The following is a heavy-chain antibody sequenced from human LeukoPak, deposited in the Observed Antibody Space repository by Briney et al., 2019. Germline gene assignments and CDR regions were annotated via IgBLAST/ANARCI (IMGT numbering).Heavy chain of an antibody. CDR2: INHSGST. CDR1: GGSFSAYY. D-gene: IGHD6-25*01. J-gene: IGHJ5*02. Sequence: KPSETLSLTCAVYGGSFSAYYWSWIRQPPGKGLEWIGGINHSGSTNYNPSLKSRVTISIDTSKNQFSLEMSSVTAADTAVYYCARGRGARSSGWYNWFDPWGQGTLVTVSS. CDR3: ARGRGARSSGWYNWFDP. V-gene: IGHV4-34*01.